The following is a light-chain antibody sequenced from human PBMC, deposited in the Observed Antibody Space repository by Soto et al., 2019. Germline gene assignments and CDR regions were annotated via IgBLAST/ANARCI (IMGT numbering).Light chain of an antibody. J-gene: IGKJ1*01. Sequence: EIVLAQSPGTLSLSPGERATLSCRASQSISNSLAWYQQRPGQAPRLLIYGASNRAAGIPDKFSGSGSGTDFTLIISRLEPEDFALYSCQQYGSSPPTFGQGTKVEIK. CDR3: QQYGSSPPT. CDR2: GAS. V-gene: IGKV3-20*01. CDR1: QSISNS.